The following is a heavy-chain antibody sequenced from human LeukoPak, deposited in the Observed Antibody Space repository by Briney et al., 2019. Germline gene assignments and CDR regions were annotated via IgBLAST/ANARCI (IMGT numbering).Heavy chain of an antibody. J-gene: IGHJ6*03. CDR2: ISSNGGST. Sequence: GRSLRLSWAASGFTFSSYAMHWVRQAPGKGLEYVSAISSNGGSTYYANSVKGRFTISRDNSNNTLYLQMGSLRAEDMAVYYCARNPGTTFYYYYMDVWGKGTTVTVSS. D-gene: IGHD1-7*01. CDR1: GFTFSSYA. CDR3: ARNPGTTFYYYYMDV. V-gene: IGHV3-64*01.